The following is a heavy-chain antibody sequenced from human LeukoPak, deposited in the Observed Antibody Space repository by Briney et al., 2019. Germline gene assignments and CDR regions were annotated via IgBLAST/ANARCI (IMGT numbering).Heavy chain of an antibody. CDR3: ARAGYYGGNGLWFDP. Sequence: PSETLSLTCTVSGGSISSYYWSWIRQPPGKGLEWIGYIYYSGSTNYNPSLKSRVTISVDTSKNQFSLKLSTVTAADTAVYYCARAGYYGGNGLWFDPWGQGTLVTVSS. D-gene: IGHD4-23*01. J-gene: IGHJ5*02. V-gene: IGHV4-59*01. CDR2: IYYSGST. CDR1: GGSISSYY.